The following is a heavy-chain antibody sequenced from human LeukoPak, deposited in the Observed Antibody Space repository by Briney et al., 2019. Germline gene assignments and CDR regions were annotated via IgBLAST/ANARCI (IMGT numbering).Heavy chain of an antibody. Sequence: GGSLRLSCTASGFTFGVYAMSWVRHAPGKGLGWVGFIRSKAYGGRTEYAASVKGRFTISRDDSKSIAYLQMNSLKTEDTAVYYCTRDYCSGGSCYSGCDPWGQGTLVTVSS. CDR2: IRSKAYGGRT. J-gene: IGHJ5*02. CDR3: TRDYCSGGSCYSGCDP. V-gene: IGHV3-49*04. D-gene: IGHD2-15*01. CDR1: GFTFGVYA.